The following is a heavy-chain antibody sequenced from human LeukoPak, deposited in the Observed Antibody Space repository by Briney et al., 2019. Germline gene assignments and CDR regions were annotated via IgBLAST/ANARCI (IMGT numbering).Heavy chain of an antibody. CDR2: IYYSGST. CDR3: TTSYVSDWHVSMY. V-gene: IGHV4-39*07. D-gene: IGHD2-21*01. J-gene: IGHJ4*02. Sequence: SETLSLTCTVSGGSISSSSYYWGWIRQPPGKGLEWIGSIYYSGSTYYNPSLKSRVTISVDTSKNQFSLKLSSVTAADTAVYYCTTSYVSDWHVSMYWGQGTLVTVTS. CDR1: GGSISSSSYY.